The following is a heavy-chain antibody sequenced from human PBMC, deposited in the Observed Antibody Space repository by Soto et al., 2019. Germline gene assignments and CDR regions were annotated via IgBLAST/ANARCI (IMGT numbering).Heavy chain of an antibody. J-gene: IGHJ5*01. CDR3: SRKVTRSGVVLPTQWFDS. CDR2: ISTEPHGAAT. CDR1: GFRFGDYG. Sequence: VQLVESGGGLVQPGRSLRLSCATSGFRFGDYGMSWFRQAPGKGLEWVGFISTEPHGAATQYAASVKGRFTITRDDSKRIVDLQMSSLKTEDTAIYYCSRKVTRSGVVLPTQWFDSWGQGALVTVSS. D-gene: IGHD3-3*01. V-gene: IGHV3-49*03.